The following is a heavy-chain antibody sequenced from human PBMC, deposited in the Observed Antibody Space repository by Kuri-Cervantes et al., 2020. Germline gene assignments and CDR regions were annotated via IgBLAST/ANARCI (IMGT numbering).Heavy chain of an antibody. V-gene: IGHV3-30*03. CDR2: ISYDGSNK. CDR3: TRDRFIAVADSGYFQH. CDR1: GFTFSSYG. J-gene: IGHJ1*01. Sequence: GGSLRLSCAASGFTFSSYGMHWVRQAPGKGLEWVAVISYDGSNKYYADSVKGRFTISRDNSKNTLYLQMNSLRAEDTAVYYCTRDRFIAVADSGYFQHWGQGTLVTVSS. D-gene: IGHD6-19*01.